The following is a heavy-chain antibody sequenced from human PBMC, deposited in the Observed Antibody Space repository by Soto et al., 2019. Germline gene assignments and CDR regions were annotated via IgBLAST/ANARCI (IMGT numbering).Heavy chain of an antibody. CDR1: GYRCISYW. D-gene: IGHD4-17*01. V-gene: IGHV5-51*01. CDR3: ARSIYGDNYYFDY. J-gene: IGHJ4*02. Sequence: PGESLKISCKGSGYRCISYWIGWVRQMPGKGLEWMGIIYPGDSDTRYSPSFQGQVTISADKSISTAYLQWSSLKASDTAMYYCARSIYGDNYYFDYWGQGTLVTVSS. CDR2: IYPGDSDT.